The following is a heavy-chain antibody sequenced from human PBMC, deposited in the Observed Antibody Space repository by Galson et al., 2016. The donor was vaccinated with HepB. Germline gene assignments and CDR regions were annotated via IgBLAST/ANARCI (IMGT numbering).Heavy chain of an antibody. CDR2: IYPGDSDT. J-gene: IGHJ4*02. Sequence: QSGAEVKKPGESLKISCKGSGYSFTDYWIGWVRQMPGKGLEWMGIIYPGDSDTRYSPSFQGQVTMSADKSTATAYLQWSSLKASDTAMYYCARQGDYSGRWSPFDSWGQGTLVTVSS. D-gene: IGHD6-25*01. CDR1: GYSFTDYW. CDR3: ARQGDYSGRWSPFDS. V-gene: IGHV5-51*01.